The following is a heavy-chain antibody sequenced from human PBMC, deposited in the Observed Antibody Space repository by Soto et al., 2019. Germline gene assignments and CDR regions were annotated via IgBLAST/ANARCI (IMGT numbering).Heavy chain of an antibody. CDR1: GGSFSDFY. J-gene: IGHJ4*02. CDR2: INHSGNT. D-gene: IGHD6-19*01. Sequence: QVQLQLWGAGLLKPSESLSLTCAVYGGSFSDFYWTWIRQLPGKGLEWIGEINHSGNTNYNPSLKSRVAISVDTSKNQFSLYLGSVTAADTAVYYCGPRGAVADPRGHWGQGTLVTVSS. V-gene: IGHV4-34*01. CDR3: GPRGAVADPRGH.